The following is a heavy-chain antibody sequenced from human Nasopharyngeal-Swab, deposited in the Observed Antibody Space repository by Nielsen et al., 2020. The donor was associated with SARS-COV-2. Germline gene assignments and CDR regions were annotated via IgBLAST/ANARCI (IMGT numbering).Heavy chain of an antibody. V-gene: IGHV3-11*04. CDR2: ISSSVSTI. CDR1: GFTFSDYY. J-gene: IGHJ1*01. D-gene: IGHD3-22*01. CDR3: ASGYYDSSGYVRH. Sequence: SLKISCAASGFTFSDYYMSWIRQARGKGLEWVSYISSSVSTIYYAYSVKGRFTISRDNAKTSLYLQMNRLRAEDTAVYYCASGYYDSSGYVRHWGQGTLVTVSS.